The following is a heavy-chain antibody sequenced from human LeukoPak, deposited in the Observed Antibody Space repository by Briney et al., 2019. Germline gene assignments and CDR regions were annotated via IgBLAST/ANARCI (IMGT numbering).Heavy chain of an antibody. V-gene: IGHV4-59*01. CDR2: IYYSGSTSY. J-gene: IGHJ4*02. CDR3: AREHLGAGGKRLFDF. Sequence: PSETLSLTCTVSGGSISSYYWSWIRQPPGKRLEWIGYIYYSGSTSYNYNPSLESRITIAVDTSKSQFSLKLSSVTAADTAVYYCAREHLGAGGKRLFDFWGQGTLVTVSS. CDR1: GGSISSYY. D-gene: IGHD3-16*01.